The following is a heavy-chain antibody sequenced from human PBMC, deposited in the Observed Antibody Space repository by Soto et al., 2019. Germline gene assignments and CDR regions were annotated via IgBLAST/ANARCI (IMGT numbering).Heavy chain of an antibody. CDR3: ARGGDGSSFDY. Sequence: EVQLVETGGGLIQPGWSLRLSCAASGFTVSSNYINWVRQAPGQGLEWVSVIYSGARTNYEDSVKGRFTISRDKSKNTVVLQMNSLRAEDTALYYCARGGDGSSFDYWGQGTLVTVSS. J-gene: IGHJ4*02. D-gene: IGHD1-26*01. V-gene: IGHV3-53*02. CDR2: IYSGART. CDR1: GFTVSSNY.